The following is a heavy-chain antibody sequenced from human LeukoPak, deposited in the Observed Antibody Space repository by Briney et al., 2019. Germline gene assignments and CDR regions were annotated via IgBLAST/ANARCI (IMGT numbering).Heavy chain of an antibody. V-gene: IGHV1-46*01. CDR2: INPSGSST. CDR1: GYSFTSYY. J-gene: IGHJ5*02. CDR3: ARDNSVGETAWWFDP. D-gene: IGHD1-26*01. Sequence: ASVKVSCKASGYSFTSYYMHWVRQAPGQGLEWMGLINPSGSSTTYAQKFQGRVTMTRDMFTSTDYMELTSLTSDDTAVYYCARDNSVGETAWWFDPWGQGTLVTVSS.